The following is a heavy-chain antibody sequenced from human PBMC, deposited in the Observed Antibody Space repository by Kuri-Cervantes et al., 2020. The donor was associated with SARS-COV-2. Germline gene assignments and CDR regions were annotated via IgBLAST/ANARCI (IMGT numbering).Heavy chain of an antibody. CDR1: GGSISSSSYY. V-gene: IGHV4-39*01. CDR3: ARSILYSVVAARPNGPGMDV. CDR2: IYYSGST. D-gene: IGHD6-6*01. Sequence: SETLSLTCTVSGGSISSSSYYWGWIRQPPGKGLEWIGSIYYSGSTYYNPPLKSRVTISVDTSKNQFSLKLSSVTAADTAVYYCARSILYSVVAARPNGPGMDVWGQGTTVTVSS. J-gene: IGHJ6*02.